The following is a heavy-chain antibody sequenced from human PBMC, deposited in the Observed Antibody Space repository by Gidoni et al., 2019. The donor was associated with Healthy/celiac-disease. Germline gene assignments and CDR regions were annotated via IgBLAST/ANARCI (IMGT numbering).Heavy chain of an antibody. D-gene: IGHD3-22*01. Sequence: QLQLQESGSGLVKPSQTLSLTCAVSGGSISSGGYSWSWIRQPPGKGLEWIGYIYHSGSTYYNPSLKSRVTISVDRPKNQFSLKLSSVTAADTAVYYCARWVLGSYDSSGYGDYWGQGTLVTVSS. J-gene: IGHJ4*02. CDR1: GGSISSGGYS. CDR3: ARWVLGSYDSSGYGDY. CDR2: IYHSGST. V-gene: IGHV4-30-2*01.